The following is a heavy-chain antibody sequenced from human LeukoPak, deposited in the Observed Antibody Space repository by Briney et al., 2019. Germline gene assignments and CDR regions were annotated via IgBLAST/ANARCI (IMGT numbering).Heavy chain of an antibody. CDR2: IIPIFGTA. J-gene: IGHJ5*02. V-gene: IGHV1-69*05. CDR3: ARGPYCSGGSCYRPKTNWFDP. Sequence: GASVKVSCKASGGTFISYAISWVRQAPGQGLEWMGRIIPIFGTANYAQKFQGRVTITTDESTSTAYMELSSLRSEDTAVYYCARGPYCSGGSCYRPKTNWFDPWGQGTLVTVSS. CDR1: GGTFISYA. D-gene: IGHD2-15*01.